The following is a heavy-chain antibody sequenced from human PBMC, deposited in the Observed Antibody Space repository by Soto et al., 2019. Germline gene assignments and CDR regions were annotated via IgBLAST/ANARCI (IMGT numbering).Heavy chain of an antibody. CDR2: IYYSGST. J-gene: IGHJ6*02. CDR1: GGSISSGGYY. D-gene: IGHD3-3*01. CDR3: ARDASPQYDFWSGFHYYYYGMDV. V-gene: IGHV4-31*03. Sequence: QVQLQESGPGLVKPSQTLSLTCTVSGGSISSGGYYWSWIRQHPGKGLEWIGYIYYSGSTYYNPSLKSRVTISVDTSKNQFSLKLSSVTAADTAVYYCARDASPQYDFWSGFHYYYYGMDVWGQGTTVTVSS.